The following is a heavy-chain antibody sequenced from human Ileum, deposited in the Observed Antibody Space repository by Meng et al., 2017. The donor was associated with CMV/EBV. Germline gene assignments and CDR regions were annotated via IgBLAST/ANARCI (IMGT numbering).Heavy chain of an antibody. CDR3: ANTPVGDLLVWFVP. CDR1: GVTFSTYA. Sequence: QVLLVQSVAEVKKPGSSLNVSCKVSGVTFSTYAISWVRQAPGQGLEWMGGILPVLNKINYEQKFQDRVTITADKSTRTVYLELTSLRSEDTAMYYCANTPVGDLLVWFVPWGQGTLVTVSS. CDR2: ILPVLNKI. J-gene: IGHJ5*02. D-gene: IGHD3-10*01. V-gene: IGHV1-69*10.